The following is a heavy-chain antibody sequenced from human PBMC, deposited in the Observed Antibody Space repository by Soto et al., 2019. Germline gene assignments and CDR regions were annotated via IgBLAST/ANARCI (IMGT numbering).Heavy chain of an antibody. CDR1: GRTFSSLA. D-gene: IGHD3-10*01. CDR2: LVPVFGTA. Sequence: QVQLVQCGAEVKKPGSSVKVSCKASGRTFSSLAISWVRQAPGQGLEWMGGLVPVFGTANYAQKFQDRVTITADKSTSKSYMELSSLRSEDMALYYCARSPGVFDYWGQGSLVTVSS. J-gene: IGHJ4*02. CDR3: ARSPGVFDY. V-gene: IGHV1-69*06.